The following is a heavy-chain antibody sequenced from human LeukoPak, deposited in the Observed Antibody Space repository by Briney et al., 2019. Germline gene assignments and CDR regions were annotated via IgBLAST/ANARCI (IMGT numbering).Heavy chain of an antibody. CDR2: IVYRGGDT. D-gene: IGHD6-13*01. J-gene: IGHJ4*02. V-gene: IGHV3-23*01. Sequence: GGSLRLSCGASGFTFSSYAMSWVRQAPGKRLEWVAIVYRGGDTYYADSVKGRFTISRDNSKNTLYLQMNSLRAEDTAIYYCAKGRQQLASLDYWGRGILVTVSS. CDR1: GFTFSSYA. CDR3: AKGRQQLASLDY.